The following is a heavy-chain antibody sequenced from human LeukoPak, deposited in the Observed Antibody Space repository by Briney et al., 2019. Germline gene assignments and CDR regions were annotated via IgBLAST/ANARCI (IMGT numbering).Heavy chain of an antibody. CDR1: GGSISSSSYY. V-gene: IGHV4-39*07. CDR2: IYYSGST. Sequence: PSETLSLTCTVSGGSISSSSYYWGWIRQPPGKGLEWIGSIYYSGSTYYNPSLKSRVTISVDTSKNQFSLKLSSVTAADTAVYYCARDVRSSGWYDRVGSDPWGQGTLVTVSS. D-gene: IGHD6-19*01. J-gene: IGHJ5*02. CDR3: ARDVRSSGWYDRVGSDP.